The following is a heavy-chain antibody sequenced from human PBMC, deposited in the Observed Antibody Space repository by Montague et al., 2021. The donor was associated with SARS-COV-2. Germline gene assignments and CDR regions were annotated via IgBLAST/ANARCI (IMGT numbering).Heavy chain of an antibody. CDR3: ARGPKMYGELADY. D-gene: IGHD4-17*01. V-gene: IGHV4-39*01. CDR2: FYHSGNT. J-gene: IGHJ4*02. CDR1: GGSVRSSNDC. Sequence: SETLSLTYTVSGGSVRSSNDCWGWIRQPPGKGLEWIANFYHSGNTYYNPSLKSRVTISVDTSNNQFSLKLSSVTAADTAVYYCARGPKMYGELADYWGQGTLVTVSS.